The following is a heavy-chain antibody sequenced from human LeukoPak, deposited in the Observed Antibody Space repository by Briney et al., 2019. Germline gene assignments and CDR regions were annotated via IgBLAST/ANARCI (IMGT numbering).Heavy chain of an antibody. Sequence: GGSLRLSCATSEFTFSSYAMNWVRQAPGKGLEWVAFIRYDGSNKYYADSVKGRFTISRDNSKNTLYLQMNSLRAEDTAVYYCAKGHHPRLGYYYYYMDVWGKGTTVTVSS. CDR2: IRYDGSNK. J-gene: IGHJ6*03. CDR3: AKGHHPRLGYYYYYMDV. CDR1: EFTFSSYA. V-gene: IGHV3-30*02.